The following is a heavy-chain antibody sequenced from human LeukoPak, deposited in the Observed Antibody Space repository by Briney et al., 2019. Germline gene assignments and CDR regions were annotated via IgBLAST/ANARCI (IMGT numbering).Heavy chain of an antibody. D-gene: IGHD1-26*01. Sequence: GGSLRLSCAASGFTFSIFWMNWVRQAPGKGLEWVANIKQDGSERNYVDSVKGRFTISRDNAKNSLYLQMNSLRAEDTAVYYCARGVVGATRRIDYWGQGNPGHRLL. J-gene: IGHJ4*02. V-gene: IGHV3-7*01. CDR2: IKQDGSER. CDR1: GFTFSIFW. CDR3: ARGVVGATRRIDY.